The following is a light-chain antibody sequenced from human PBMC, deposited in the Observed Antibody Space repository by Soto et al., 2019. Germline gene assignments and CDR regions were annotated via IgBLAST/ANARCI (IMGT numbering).Light chain of an antibody. V-gene: IGLV2-8*01. CDR3: NSYVAGSHV. CDR1: SSDVGKYNY. J-gene: IGLJ1*01. CDR2: EVS. Sequence: QSVLTQPPSASGSPGQSATISCTGTSSDVGKYNYVSWFQHHPGKAPKLIIYEVSKRPSGVPDRFSGSKSGSTASLTVSGLQTEDEADYYCNSYVAGSHVFGTGTKVTVL.